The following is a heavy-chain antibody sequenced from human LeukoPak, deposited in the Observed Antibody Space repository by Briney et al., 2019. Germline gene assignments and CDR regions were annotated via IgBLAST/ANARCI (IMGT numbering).Heavy chain of an antibody. CDR1: GGSISSYY. V-gene: IGHV4-59*08. CDR3: ARLGYDFNNWFDP. J-gene: IGHJ5*02. CDR2: IYYSGST. D-gene: IGHD3-3*01. Sequence: SETLSLTCTVSGGSISSYYWSWIRQPPGKGLEWIGYIYYSGSTNYNPSLKSRVTISVDTSKNQFSLKLSSVTAADTAAYYCARLGYDFNNWFDPWGQGTLVTVSS.